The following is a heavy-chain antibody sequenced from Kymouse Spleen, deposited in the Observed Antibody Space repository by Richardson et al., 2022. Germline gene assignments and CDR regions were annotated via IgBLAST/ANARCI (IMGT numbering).Heavy chain of an antibody. J-gene: IGHJ4*02. D-gene: IGHD3-10*01. Sequence: VQLQQWGAGLLKPSETLSLTCAVYGGSFSGYYWSWIRQPPGKGLEWIGEINHSGSTNYNPSLKSRVTISVDTSKNQFSLKLSSVTAADTAVYYCARQGMVRGVMSEDYWGQGTLVTVSS. CDR3: ARQGMVRGVMSEDY. CDR2: INHSGST. V-gene: IGHV4-34*01. CDR1: GGSFSGYY.